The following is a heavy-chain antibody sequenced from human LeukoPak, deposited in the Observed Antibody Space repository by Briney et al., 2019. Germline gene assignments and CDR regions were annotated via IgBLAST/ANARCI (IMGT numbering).Heavy chain of an antibody. V-gene: IGHV3-48*03. CDR2: ISSSGGST. J-gene: IGHJ4*02. CDR1: GFTFSTYE. CDR3: AIWVS. D-gene: IGHD7-27*01. Sequence: PGGSLRLSCAASGFTFSTYEMNWVRQAPGKGLEWISYISSSGGSTYYADSVKGRFTISRDNAKNSLYLQMDSLRADDSAVYYCAIWVSGARGTLVAV.